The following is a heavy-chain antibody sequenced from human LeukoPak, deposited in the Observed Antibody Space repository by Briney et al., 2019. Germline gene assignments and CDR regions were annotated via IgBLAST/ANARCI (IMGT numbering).Heavy chain of an antibody. V-gene: IGHV5-51*01. Sequence: GESLKISCKGSGYSFTSYWIGWVRQMPGKGLEWMGIIYPGDSDTRYSPSFQGQVTISADKSISTAYLQWSSLKASDTAMYYCARLVYAAYYYYYYGMDVWGQGTTVTVSS. D-gene: IGHD2-8*01. CDR1: GYSFTSYW. CDR2: IYPGDSDT. CDR3: ARLVYAAYYYYYYGMDV. J-gene: IGHJ6*02.